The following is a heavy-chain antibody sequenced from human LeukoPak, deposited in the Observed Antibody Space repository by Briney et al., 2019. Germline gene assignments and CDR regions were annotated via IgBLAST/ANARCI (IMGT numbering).Heavy chain of an antibody. CDR3: AKDGFMVRGVCFDY. CDR1: GFTFSNSG. CDR2: ISGSGDSP. Sequence: GRSLRLSCVASGFTFSNSGMHWVRQAPGKGLEWVSTISGSGDSPNYADSVKGRFTISRDNSKNTLYLQMNSLRAEDTAVYYCAKDGFMVRGVCFDYWGQGTLVTVSS. D-gene: IGHD3-10*01. V-gene: IGHV3-23*01. J-gene: IGHJ4*02.